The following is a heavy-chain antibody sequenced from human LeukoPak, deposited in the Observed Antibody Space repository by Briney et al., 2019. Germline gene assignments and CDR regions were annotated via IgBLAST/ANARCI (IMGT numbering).Heavy chain of an antibody. V-gene: IGHV4-61*02. CDR2: IYTSGST. CDR3: ARVAHYYDSSGYYSPAFDI. Sequence: SETLSLTCTVSGDSISSGDYYWSWIRQPAGKGLEWIGRIYTSGSTNYNPSLKSRVTMSVDTSKNQFSLKLSSVTAADTAVYYCARVAHYYDSSGYYSPAFDIWGQGTMVTVSS. J-gene: IGHJ3*02. CDR1: GDSISSGDYY. D-gene: IGHD3-22*01.